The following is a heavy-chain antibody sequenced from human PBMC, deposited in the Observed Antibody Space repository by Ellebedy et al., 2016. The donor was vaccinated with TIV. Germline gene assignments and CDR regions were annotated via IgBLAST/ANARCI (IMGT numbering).Heavy chain of an antibody. Sequence: SETLSLXCTVSGGSISSSSYYWGWIRQPPGKGLEWIGSIYYSGSTYYNPSLKSRVTISVDRSKNQFSLKLSSVTAADTAVYYCARHNYNSYYMDVWGKGTTVTVSS. V-gene: IGHV4-39*01. CDR1: GGSISSSSYY. D-gene: IGHD4-11*01. J-gene: IGHJ6*03. CDR3: ARHNYNSYYMDV. CDR2: IYYSGST.